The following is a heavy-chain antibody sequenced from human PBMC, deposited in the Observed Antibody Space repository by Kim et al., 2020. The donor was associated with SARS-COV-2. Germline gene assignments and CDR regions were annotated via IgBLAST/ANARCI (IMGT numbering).Heavy chain of an antibody. V-gene: IGHV4-4*07. CDR3: ALGRIARWDY. D-gene: IGHD1-26*01. CDR1: GDSISSHY. J-gene: IGHJ4*02. CDR2: IHVSGNT. Sequence: SETLSLTCTVSGDSISSHYWGWIRQPPGKGLQWIARIHVSGNTDYNPSLKGRVTISVDTSKKQFSLRLNSVTVADTAVYYCALGRIARWDYWGQGTLVTVSS.